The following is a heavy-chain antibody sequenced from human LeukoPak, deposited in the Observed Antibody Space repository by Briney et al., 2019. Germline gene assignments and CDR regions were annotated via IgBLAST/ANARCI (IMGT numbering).Heavy chain of an antibody. J-gene: IGHJ4*02. CDR2: IYYSGST. D-gene: IGHD5-24*01. CDR3: ASLAGEMGFDY. CDR1: GGSLCSYY. Sequence: SETLSVTCTDSGGSLCSYYWSWIRQTPGKGLEWIGYIYYSGSTNYNPSPQSRVNPSVDTSKTQFSLKLSSVTAADTAAYYCASLAGEMGFDYWGQGTLVTVSS. V-gene: IGHV4-59*01.